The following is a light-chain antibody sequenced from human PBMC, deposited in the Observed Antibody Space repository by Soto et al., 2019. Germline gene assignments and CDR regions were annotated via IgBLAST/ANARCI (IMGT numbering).Light chain of an antibody. CDR1: SSDGGGYNY. CDR3: SSYAGSNNFVL. Sequence: QSALTQPPSASGSPGQSVTISCTGTSSDGGGYNYVSWYQQHPGKAPKLMISEVSKRPSGVPDRFSGSKSGNTASLTVSGLQAEDEADYYCSSYAGSNNFVLFGGGTKVTVL. J-gene: IGLJ2*01. V-gene: IGLV2-8*01. CDR2: EVS.